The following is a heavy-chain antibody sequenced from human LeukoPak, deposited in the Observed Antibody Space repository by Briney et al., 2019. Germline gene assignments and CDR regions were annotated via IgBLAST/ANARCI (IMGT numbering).Heavy chain of an antibody. V-gene: IGHV4-61*02. D-gene: IGHD3-9*01. CDR3: ARDKGASYDILTGYQTGGWFDP. Sequence: SQTLSLTCTVSGGSISSGSYYWSWIRQPAGKGLEWIGRIYTSGSTNYNPSLKSRVTISVDTSKNQFSLKLSSVTAADTAVYYCARDKGASYDILTGYQTGGWFDPWGQGTLVTVSS. J-gene: IGHJ5*02. CDR2: IYTSGST. CDR1: GGSISSGSYY.